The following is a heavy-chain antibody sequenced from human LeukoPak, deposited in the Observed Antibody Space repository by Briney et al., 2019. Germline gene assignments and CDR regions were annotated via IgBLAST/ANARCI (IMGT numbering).Heavy chain of an antibody. CDR3: ARDSPYFDY. CDR1: GASISSYY. V-gene: IGHV4-59*12. Sequence: PSETLSLTCTVSGASISSYYWSWIRQPPGKGLEWIGYIYYSGSTNCNPSLKSRVTISVDTSKNQFSLKLSSVTAADTAVYYCARDSPYFDYWGPGTLVTVSS. CDR2: IYYSGST. J-gene: IGHJ4*02.